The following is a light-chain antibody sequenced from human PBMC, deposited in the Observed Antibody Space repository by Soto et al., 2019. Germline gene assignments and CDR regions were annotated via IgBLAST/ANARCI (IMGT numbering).Light chain of an antibody. Sequence: QSALTQPPSASGSPGQSVTISCTGTSSDVGAYIFVSWYQQHPGKAPKLMVYDVNRRPPGVPDRFFGSKSGNTASLTVSGLQAEDEADYDCVSFAGGTYVFGTGTKLTVL. CDR1: SSDVGAYIF. J-gene: IGLJ1*01. CDR2: DVN. CDR3: VSFAGGTYV. V-gene: IGLV2-8*01.